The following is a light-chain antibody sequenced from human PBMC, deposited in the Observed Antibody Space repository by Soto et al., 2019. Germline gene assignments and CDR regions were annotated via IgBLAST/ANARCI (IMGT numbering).Light chain of an antibody. J-gene: IGLJ3*02. CDR2: EVS. CDR3: SSYTSSSTPWV. V-gene: IGLV2-14*01. CDR1: SSDVGGYKY. Sequence: QSALTQPASVSGSPGQSITISCTGTSSDVGGYKYVSWYQQKSGKAPKLMIYEVSNRPSGVSNRFSGSKSGNTASLTISGLQAEDEADYYCSSYTSSSTPWVFGGGTKLTVL.